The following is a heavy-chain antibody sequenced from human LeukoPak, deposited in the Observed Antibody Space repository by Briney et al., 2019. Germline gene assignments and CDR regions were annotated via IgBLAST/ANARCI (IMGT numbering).Heavy chain of an antibody. D-gene: IGHD4-11*01. Sequence: GASVKVSCKASGGTFSSYAISWVRQAPGQGLEWMGGIIPIFGTANYAQKFQGRVTITADESTSTAYMELSSLRSEDTAVYYCARRNSKGYYFDYWGQGTLVTVSS. V-gene: IGHV1-69*01. CDR3: ARRNSKGYYFDY. CDR2: IIPIFGTA. J-gene: IGHJ4*02. CDR1: GGTFSSYA.